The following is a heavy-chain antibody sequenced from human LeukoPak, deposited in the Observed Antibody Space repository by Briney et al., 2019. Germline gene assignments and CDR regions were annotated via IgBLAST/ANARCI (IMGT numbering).Heavy chain of an antibody. CDR2: ISGSGGST. Sequence: GGSLRLSCAASGFTFSSYAMSWVRQAPGKGLEWVSAISGSGGSTYYADSVKGRFTISRDNAKNSLYLQMNSLRAEDTAVYYCARSYGSGSYNPYAFDIWGQGTMVTVSS. D-gene: IGHD3-10*01. CDR1: GFTFSSYA. V-gene: IGHV3-23*01. J-gene: IGHJ3*02. CDR3: ARSYGSGSYNPYAFDI.